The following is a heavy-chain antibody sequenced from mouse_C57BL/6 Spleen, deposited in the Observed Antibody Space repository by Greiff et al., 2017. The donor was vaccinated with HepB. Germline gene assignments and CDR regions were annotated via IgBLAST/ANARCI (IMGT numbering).Heavy chain of an antibody. J-gene: IGHJ3*01. CDR2: IRNKANGYTT. CDR1: GFTFTDYY. V-gene: IGHV7-3*01. CDR3: AGGVYYGSSLFAY. Sequence: EVQLVESGGGLVQPGGSLSLSCAASGFTFTDYYMSWVRQPPGKALEWLGFIRNKANGYTTEYSASVKGRFTISRDNSQSILYLQMNALRAEDSATYYGAGGVYYGSSLFAYWGQGTLVTVSA. D-gene: IGHD1-1*01.